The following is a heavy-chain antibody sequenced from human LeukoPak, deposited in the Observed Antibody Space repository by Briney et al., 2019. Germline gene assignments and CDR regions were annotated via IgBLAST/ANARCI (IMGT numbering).Heavy chain of an antibody. D-gene: IGHD2-2*01. CDR2: ISGSGSST. CDR3: ARHVAVLPAPRNYYFDY. V-gene: IGHV3-23*01. Sequence: AGGSLRLSCAASGFTFSNFAMSWVRQAPGKGLEWVSSISGSGSSTYYADSVKGRSTISRDNSKNTLYLQMNSLRAEDTAVYYCARHVAVLPAPRNYYFDYWGQGILVTVSS. J-gene: IGHJ4*02. CDR1: GFTFSNFA.